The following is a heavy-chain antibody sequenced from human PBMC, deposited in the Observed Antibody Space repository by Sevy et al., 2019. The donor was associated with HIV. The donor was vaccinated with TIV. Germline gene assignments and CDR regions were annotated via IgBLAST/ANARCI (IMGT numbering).Heavy chain of an antibody. Sequence: ASVKVSCKASGYIFTSYGISWVRQAPGRGLEWVGWISPYKGTTNYAQEFQGRVTMTTDTSTFTVYMQLRSLRSDDTAIYYCARDRDYDYIWGTFPYRDFWGQGTLVTVSS. J-gene: IGHJ4*02. CDR1: GYIFTSYG. V-gene: IGHV1-18*01. D-gene: IGHD3-16*01. CDR2: ISPYKGTT. CDR3: ARDRDYDYIWGTFPYRDF.